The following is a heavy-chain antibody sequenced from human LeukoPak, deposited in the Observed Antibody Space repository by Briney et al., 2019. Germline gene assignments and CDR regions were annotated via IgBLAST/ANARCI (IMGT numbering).Heavy chain of an antibody. CDR2: INPTGTGT. CDR1: GYTFTNYY. V-gene: IGHV1-46*01. CDR3: AREEYGGYFDY. J-gene: IGHJ4*02. D-gene: IGHD2-21*01. Sequence: ASVKVSCKASGYTFTNYYMHWVRQAPGQGLEWMGLINPTGTGTNYAQKFRGRVTMTRDTSTTTVYMELSSLTSEDTAVYYCAREEYGGYFDYWGRGTLVTVSS.